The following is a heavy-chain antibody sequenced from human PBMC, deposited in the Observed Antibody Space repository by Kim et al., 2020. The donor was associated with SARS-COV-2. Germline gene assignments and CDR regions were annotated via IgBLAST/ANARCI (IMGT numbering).Heavy chain of an antibody. V-gene: IGHV4-59*01. CDR3: ARDGDSLFDY. D-gene: IGHD4-17*01. CDR2: ST. J-gene: IGHJ4*02. Sequence: STNNNPSLKGRVTISVDTSKNQFSLKLSSVTAADTAVYYCARDGDSLFDYWGQGTLVTVSS.